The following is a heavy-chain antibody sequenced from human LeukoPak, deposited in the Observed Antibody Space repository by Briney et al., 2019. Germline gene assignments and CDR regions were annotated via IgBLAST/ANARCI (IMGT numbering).Heavy chain of an antibody. CDR3: AKGRYYDFWSGQSTIGY. V-gene: IGHV3-30-3*01. J-gene: IGHJ4*02. Sequence: PGGSLRLSCAASGFTFSSYAMHWVRQAPGKGLEWVAVISYDGSNKYYADSVKGRFTISRDNSKNTLYLQMNSLRAEDTAVYYCAKGRYYDFWSGQSTIGYWGQGTLVTVSS. D-gene: IGHD3-3*01. CDR2: ISYDGSNK. CDR1: GFTFSSYA.